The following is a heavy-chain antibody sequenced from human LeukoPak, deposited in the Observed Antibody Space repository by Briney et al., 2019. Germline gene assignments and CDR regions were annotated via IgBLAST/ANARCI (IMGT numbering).Heavy chain of an antibody. CDR2: TYSSGNT. CDR3: ARSRPPYSSGWGHFDY. J-gene: IGHJ4*02. Sequence: SETLSLTCTVSGGSISSFYWSWIRQPAGKGLEWIGHTYSSGNTNYNPSLKSRVTMSVDTSKNQFSLKLSSVTAADTAVYYCARSRPPYSSGWGHFDYWGQGSLVTVSS. V-gene: IGHV4-4*07. D-gene: IGHD6-19*01. CDR1: GGSISSFY.